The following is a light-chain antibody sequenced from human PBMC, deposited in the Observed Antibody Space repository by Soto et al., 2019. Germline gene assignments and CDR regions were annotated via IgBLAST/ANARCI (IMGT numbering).Light chain of an antibody. CDR2: GAS. CDR3: QQYGSSPFT. V-gene: IGKV3-20*01. J-gene: IGKJ3*01. Sequence: EIVLTQSPGTLSLSPGERATLSCRASQSVSSSYLAWYQQKPGQAPRLLIYGASSRATGIPDRFSGSGSGTDFTLTISRLEPEHFAVYYCQQYGSSPFTFAPGTKVDIK. CDR1: QSVSSSY.